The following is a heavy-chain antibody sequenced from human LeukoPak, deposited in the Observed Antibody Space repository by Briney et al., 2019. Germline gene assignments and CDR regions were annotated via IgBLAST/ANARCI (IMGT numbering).Heavy chain of an antibody. CDR2: IDDTGGTT. CDR3: AKGAGYRSSGWYFDH. V-gene: IGHV3-23*01. D-gene: IGHD6-19*01. Sequence: GGSLRLSCAASGFTFSVFGMSWVRQAPGKGLEWVSDIDDTGGTTYYADSVKGRSTISRDNSKNPLYLQVNSLRAEDTAVYYCAKGAGYRSSGWYFDHWGQGTLVTVSS. J-gene: IGHJ4*02. CDR1: GFTFSVFG.